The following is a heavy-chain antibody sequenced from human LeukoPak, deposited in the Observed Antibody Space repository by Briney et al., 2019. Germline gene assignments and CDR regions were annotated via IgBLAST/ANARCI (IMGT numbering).Heavy chain of an antibody. CDR2: ISRSGST. J-gene: IGHJ3*01. V-gene: IGHV3-23*01. CDR1: GFTFSTYD. D-gene: IGHD3-9*01. CDR3: AKGGYFDFEN. Sequence: PGGSPRLSCSASGFTFSTYDMQWVRQAPGMGLEWVSGISRSGSTYYTDSVKGRFTISRDNSKNTLDLQMNSLRAEDTAVYYCAKGGYFDFENWGQGTRVTVSS.